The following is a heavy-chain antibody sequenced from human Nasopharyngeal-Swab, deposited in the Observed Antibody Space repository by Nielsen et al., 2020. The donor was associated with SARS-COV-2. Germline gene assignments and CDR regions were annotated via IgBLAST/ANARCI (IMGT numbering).Heavy chain of an antibody. CDR1: GFTFSSYA. V-gene: IGHV3-30*04. J-gene: IGHJ6*03. CDR3: ARGGGGEGNYYMDV. Sequence: GGSLRLSCAASGFTFSSYAMHWVRQAPGQGLEWVAVISYDGSNKYYADSVKGRFTISRDKSKNTLYLQMNSLRAEDTAVYYCARGGGGEGNYYMDVWGKGTTVTVSS. CDR2: ISYDGSNK. D-gene: IGHD7-27*01.